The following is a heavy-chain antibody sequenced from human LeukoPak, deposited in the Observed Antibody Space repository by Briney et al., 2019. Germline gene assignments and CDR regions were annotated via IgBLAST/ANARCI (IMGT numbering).Heavy chain of an antibody. J-gene: IGHJ4*02. CDR3: TRAMDTLTGYYFDY. CDR2: IYSGGST. CDR1: GFTVSSNY. D-gene: IGHD3-9*01. V-gene: IGHV3-66*02. Sequence: GGSLRLSCAASGFTVSSNYMSWVRQAPGKGLEWVSVIYSGGSTYYADSVKGRFTISRDNSKNTLYLQMDSLRAEDTAVYYCTRAMDTLTGYYFDYWGQGTLVTVSS.